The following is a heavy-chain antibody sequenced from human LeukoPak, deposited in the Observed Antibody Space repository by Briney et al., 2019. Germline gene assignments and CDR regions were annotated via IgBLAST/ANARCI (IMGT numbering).Heavy chain of an antibody. CDR2: IDHSGST. J-gene: IGHJ4*02. CDR1: GGSFSSYY. V-gene: IGHV4-34*01. CDR3: ARNFPYSKLDY. D-gene: IGHD6-13*01. Sequence: PSETLSLTCAVSGGSFSSYYWSWLRQPPGKGLEWIGEIDHSGSTNYNPSLKSRVTISVDTSKSQFSLQLSSVTAADTAVYYCARNFPYSKLDYWGQGTLVTVSS.